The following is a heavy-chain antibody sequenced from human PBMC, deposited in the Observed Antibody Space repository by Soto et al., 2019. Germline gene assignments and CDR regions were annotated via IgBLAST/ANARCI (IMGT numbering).Heavy chain of an antibody. V-gene: IGHV3-33*01. CDR3: ARPHSDGYEFDY. J-gene: IGHJ4*02. Sequence: QVQLVESGGGVVQPGRSLRLSCAASGFTFSSYGMHWVRQAPGKVLEWVAVIWYDGSNKYYADSVKGRFTISRDNSKNTLYLQMNSLRAEDTAVYYCARPHSDGYEFDYWGQGTLVTVSS. CDR1: GFTFSSYG. D-gene: IGHD5-12*01. CDR2: IWYDGSNK.